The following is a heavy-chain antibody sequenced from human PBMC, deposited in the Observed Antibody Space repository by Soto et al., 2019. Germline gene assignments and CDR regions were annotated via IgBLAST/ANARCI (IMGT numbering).Heavy chain of an antibody. CDR1: GDSVSSNSAA. D-gene: IGHD3-22*01. CDR3: ARISHDSSTS. CDR2: TYYRSKWYS. Sequence: SQTLSLTCAISGDSVSSNSAAWNWIRQSPSGGLEWLGRTYYRSKWYSVSAVSVKSRITINPDTSKNQFSLHLNSVTPEDTAVYYCARISHDSSTSWGQGTMVTV. J-gene: IGHJ3*01. V-gene: IGHV6-1*01.